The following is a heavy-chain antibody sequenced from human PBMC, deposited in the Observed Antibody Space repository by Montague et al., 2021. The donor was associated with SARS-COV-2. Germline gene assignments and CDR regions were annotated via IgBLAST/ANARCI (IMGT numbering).Heavy chain of an antibody. CDR2: IDWDDDK. D-gene: IGHD3-9*01. V-gene: IGHV2-70*01. CDR3: ARIRDYDILTGSYSGFDC. Sequence: PALVKPTKTLTLTCTFSGFSLSTSGMCVSWIRQPPGKALEWLALIDWDDDKYYSTSLKTRLTISKDTSKNQVVLTMTNMDPVDTATYYCARIRDYDILTGSYSGFDCWGQGTLVTVSS. CDR1: GFSLSTSGMC. J-gene: IGHJ4*02.